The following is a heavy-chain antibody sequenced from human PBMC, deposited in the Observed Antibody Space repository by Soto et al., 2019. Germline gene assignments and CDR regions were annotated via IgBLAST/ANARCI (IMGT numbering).Heavy chain of an antibody. D-gene: IGHD3-9*01. V-gene: IGHV1-69*01. CDR1: GGTFSSYA. Sequence: QVQLVQSGAEVKKPGSSVKVSCKASGGTFSSYAISWVRQAPGQGLEWMGGIIPIFGTANYAQKFQGGVTITADESTSTAYMELSSLRSEDTAVYYCARVSPARYFQNVYYYYGMDVWGQGTTVTVSS. CDR3: ARVSPARYFQNVYYYYGMDV. CDR2: IIPIFGTA. J-gene: IGHJ6*02.